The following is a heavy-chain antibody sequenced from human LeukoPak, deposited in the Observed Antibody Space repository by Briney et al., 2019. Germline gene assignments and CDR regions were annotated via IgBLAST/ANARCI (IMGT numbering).Heavy chain of an antibody. CDR3: ARDPGLVAQLDY. D-gene: IGHD3/OR15-3a*01. J-gene: IGHJ4*02. CDR1: GGTVSRYP. Sequence: GASVKVSCKASGGTVSRYPISWVRQAPGQGLEWMGGIIPIFGTANYAQKFQGRVTITADKSTSTAYMELSSLRSEDTAVYYCARDPGLVAQLDYWGQGTLVTVSS. CDR2: IIPIFGTA. V-gene: IGHV1-69*06.